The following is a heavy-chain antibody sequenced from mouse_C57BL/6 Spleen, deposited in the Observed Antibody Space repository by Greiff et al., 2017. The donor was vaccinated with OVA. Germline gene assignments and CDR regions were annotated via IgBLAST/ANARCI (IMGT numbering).Heavy chain of an antibody. V-gene: IGHV5-12*01. CDR1: GFTFSDYY. J-gene: IGHJ2*01. CDR3: ARHHYDGYPDY. CDR2: ISNGGGST. Sequence: EVHLVESGGGLVQPGGSLKLSCAASGFTFSDYYMYWVRQTPEKRLEWVAYISNGGGSTYYPDTVKGRFTISRDNAKNTLYLQMSRLKSEDTAMYYCARHHYDGYPDYWGQGTTLTVSS. D-gene: IGHD2-3*01.